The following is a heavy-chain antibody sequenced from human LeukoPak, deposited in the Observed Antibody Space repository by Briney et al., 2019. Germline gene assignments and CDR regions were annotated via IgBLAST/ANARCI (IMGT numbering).Heavy chain of an antibody. Sequence: SETLSLTCTVSGGSISSYYWSWIRQPPGKGLEWIGYIYYSGSTNYNPSLKSRVTISVDTSKNQFSLKLSSVTAADTAVYYCAREGRLAAAQLPDYWGQGTLVTVSS. CDR2: IYYSGST. J-gene: IGHJ4*02. CDR1: GGSISSYY. V-gene: IGHV4-59*12. D-gene: IGHD6-13*01. CDR3: AREGRLAAAQLPDY.